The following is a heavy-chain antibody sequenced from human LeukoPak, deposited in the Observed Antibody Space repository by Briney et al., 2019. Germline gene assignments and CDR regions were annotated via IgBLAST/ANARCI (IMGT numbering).Heavy chain of an antibody. Sequence: SETLSLTCTVSGGSISSYYWSWIRQPAGKGLEWIGRIYTSGSTNYNPSLKSRVTMSVDTSKNQFSLKLSSVTAADTAVYYCARDSGSYYGSGSYYKGSYYYYGMDVWGQGTTVTVYS. CDR3: ARDSGSYYGSGSYYKGSYYYYGMDV. CDR2: IYTSGST. V-gene: IGHV4-4*07. J-gene: IGHJ6*02. CDR1: GGSISSYY. D-gene: IGHD3-10*01.